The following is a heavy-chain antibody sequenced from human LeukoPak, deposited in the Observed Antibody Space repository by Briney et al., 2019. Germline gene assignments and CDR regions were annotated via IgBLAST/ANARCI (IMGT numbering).Heavy chain of an antibody. V-gene: IGHV4-59*01. D-gene: IGHD3-22*01. CDR3: ARSYYYDSSGVDY. Sequence: SETLSLTCTVSGGSISSYYWSWIRQPPGKGLEWIGYIYYSGSTNYNPSIKSRVTISVDTSKNQFSLKLSSVTAADTAVYYCARSYYYDSSGVDYWGQGTLVTVSS. CDR1: GGSISSYY. J-gene: IGHJ4*02. CDR2: IYYSGST.